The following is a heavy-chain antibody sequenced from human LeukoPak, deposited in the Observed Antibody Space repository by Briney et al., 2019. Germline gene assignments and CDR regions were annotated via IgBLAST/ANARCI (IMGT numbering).Heavy chain of an antibody. V-gene: IGHV3-33*01. J-gene: IGHJ6*02. CDR3: ARGKQLQYYYYGMDV. CDR2: IWYDGSNK. CDR1: GFTFSSYG. D-gene: IGHD6-6*01. Sequence: PGGSLRLSCAASGFTFSSYGMHWVRQAPGKGLEWVAVIWYDGSNKYYADSVKGRFTISRDNSKNTLYLQMNSLRAEDTAVYYCARGKQLQYYYYGMDVWGQGTTVTVSS.